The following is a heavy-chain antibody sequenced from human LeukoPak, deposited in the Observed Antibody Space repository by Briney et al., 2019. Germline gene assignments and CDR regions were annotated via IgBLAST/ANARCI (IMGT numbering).Heavy chain of an antibody. D-gene: IGHD5-18*01. Sequence: TSETLSLTCTVSGGSINNYYWSWIRQPPGKGLEWNGYIYYSGGDMNYNPSLKSRLTISVDTSKNQISLMLTPMTAADTAVYYCARQPAATAAFDIWAQGTMVTVSS. CDR1: GGSINNYY. V-gene: IGHV4-59*08. CDR3: ARQPAATAAFDI. J-gene: IGHJ3*02. CDR2: IYYSGGDM.